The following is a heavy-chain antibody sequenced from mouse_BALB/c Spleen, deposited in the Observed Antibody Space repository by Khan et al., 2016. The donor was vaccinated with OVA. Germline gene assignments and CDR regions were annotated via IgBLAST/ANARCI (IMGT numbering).Heavy chain of an antibody. J-gene: IGHJ2*01. Sequence: QVQLQQSGAELAKPSPSVYMSCKASGYTFINYWILWVQQSPGQGLEWLGYINPSSGDTENNQNFKDKATLTADSSSRTFLMQLSRLTADASVVYYCERRGLRWDFDYWGQGTTLTVSS. CDR3: ERRGLRWDFDY. D-gene: IGHD1-1*02. CDR2: INPSSGDT. CDR1: GYTFINYW. V-gene: IGHV1-7*01.